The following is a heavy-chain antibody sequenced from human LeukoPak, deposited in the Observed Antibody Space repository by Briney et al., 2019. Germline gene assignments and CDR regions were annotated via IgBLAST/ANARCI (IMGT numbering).Heavy chain of an antibody. D-gene: IGHD3-10*01. J-gene: IGHJ4*02. CDR3: ARGHYYGGY. V-gene: IGHV3-74*01. CDR1: GFTFSSYW. CDR2: LNSVGSST. Sequence: PGGSLRLSCAASGFTFSSYWMHWVRPAPGKGLGWVSRLNSVGSSTSYADSVKGRFTISRDNAKNTLYLQMKSLRAEDTALYYCARGHYYGGYWGQGTLVTVSS.